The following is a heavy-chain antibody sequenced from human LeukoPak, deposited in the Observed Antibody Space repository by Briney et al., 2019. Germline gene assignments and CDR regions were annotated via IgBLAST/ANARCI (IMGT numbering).Heavy chain of an antibody. CDR3: ARRNDYGSSLNY. D-gene: IGHD4-17*01. CDR1: GYSFTVYW. CDR2: IYPGDSDV. Sequence: GESLKISCKGFGYSFTVYWIAWVRQMPGKGLEWMGIIYPGDSDVRYSPSFQGQVTISADKSISTAYLQWSSPKASDTATYYCARRNDYGSSLNYWGQGTLVTVSS. V-gene: IGHV5-51*01. J-gene: IGHJ4*02.